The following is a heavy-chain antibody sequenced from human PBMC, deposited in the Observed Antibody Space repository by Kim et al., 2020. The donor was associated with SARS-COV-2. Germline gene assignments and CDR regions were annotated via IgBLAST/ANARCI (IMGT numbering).Heavy chain of an antibody. D-gene: IGHD3-22*01. V-gene: IGHV4-59*08. Sequence: SRVTISVDTSKNQFSLKLSSVTAADTAVYYCARHFYYYDSSGYYYFAFDIWGQGTMVTVSS. CDR3: ARHFYYYDSSGYYYFAFDI. J-gene: IGHJ3*02.